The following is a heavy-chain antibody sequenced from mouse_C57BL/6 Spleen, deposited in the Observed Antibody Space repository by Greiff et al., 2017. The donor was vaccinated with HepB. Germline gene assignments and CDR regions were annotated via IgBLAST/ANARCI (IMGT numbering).Heavy chain of an antibody. CDR3: ARRVVAYWYFDV. V-gene: IGHV1-80*01. Sequence: VQLQESGAELVKPGASVKISCKASGYAFSSYWMNWVKQRPGKGLEWIGQIYPGDGDTNYNGKFKGKATLTADKSSSTAYMQLSSLTSEDSAVYCCARRVVAYWYFDVWGTGTTVTVSS. D-gene: IGHD1-1*02. CDR1: GYAFSSYW. CDR2: IYPGDGDT. J-gene: IGHJ1*03.